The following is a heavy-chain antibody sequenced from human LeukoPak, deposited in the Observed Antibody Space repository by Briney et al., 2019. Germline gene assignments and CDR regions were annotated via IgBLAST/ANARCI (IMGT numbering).Heavy chain of an antibody. V-gene: IGHV4-39*01. CDR2: IYYSGST. Sequence: PSETLSPTCTVSGGSISSNDYYWGWLRQPPGKGLEWIGTIYYSGSTYYIPSLKSRLTISLDTSKNQFSLQLSSVTAADTAVYYCARGRGRDGDNLTSWGQGTLVTVSS. D-gene: IGHD5-24*01. CDR3: ARGRGRDGDNLTS. CDR1: GGSISSNDYY. J-gene: IGHJ4*02.